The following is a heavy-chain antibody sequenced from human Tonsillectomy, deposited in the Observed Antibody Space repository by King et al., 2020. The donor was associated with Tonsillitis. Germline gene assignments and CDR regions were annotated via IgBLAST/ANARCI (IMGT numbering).Heavy chain of an antibody. CDR1: GFTFSSYA. J-gene: IGHJ4*02. CDR3: ARDFAHYSGTYYFDY. V-gene: IGHV3-30-3*01. CDR2: ISYDGSNK. Sequence: VQLVESGGGVVQPGRSLRLSCAASGFTFSSYAMHWVRQAPGKGLEGVAVISYDGSNKYYAESVKGRFTISRDNSKNTLYLEVNSLRAEDTAVYYCARDFAHYSGTYYFDYWGQGTLVTVSS. D-gene: IGHD1-26*01.